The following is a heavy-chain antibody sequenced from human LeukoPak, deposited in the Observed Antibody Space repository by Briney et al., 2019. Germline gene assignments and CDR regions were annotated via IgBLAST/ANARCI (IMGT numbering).Heavy chain of an antibody. CDR1: GFTFSSYA. J-gene: IGHJ3*02. D-gene: IGHD3-10*01. CDR2: INSNGGST. Sequence: GGSLRLSCAASGFTFSSYAMHWVRQAPGKGLECVSAINSNGGSTYYANSVRGRLTISRDNSKDTLYLQMGSLRAEDMAVYYCARLLERSFDIWGQGTMVTVSS. V-gene: IGHV3-64*01. CDR3: ARLLERSFDI.